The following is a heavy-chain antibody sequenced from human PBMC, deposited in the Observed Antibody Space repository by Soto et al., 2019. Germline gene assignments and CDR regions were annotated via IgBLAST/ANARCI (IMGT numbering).Heavy chain of an antibody. CDR1: GGSISSSSYD. CDR2: VYDSGST. V-gene: IGHV4-39*01. CDR3: ARHGRTKGVLRGVIITGFDP. J-gene: IGHJ5*02. D-gene: IGHD3-10*01. Sequence: SETLSLTCTVSGGSISSSSYDWGWIRQPPGKGLEWIGNVYDSGSTSYNPSLKSRVSISVDTSKNQFSLKLSSVTAADTAVYYCARHGRTKGVLRGVIITGFDPWGQGTLVTVSS.